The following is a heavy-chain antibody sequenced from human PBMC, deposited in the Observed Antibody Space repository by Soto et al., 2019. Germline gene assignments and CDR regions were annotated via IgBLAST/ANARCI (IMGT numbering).Heavy chain of an antibody. CDR2: INSDGSST. D-gene: IGHD5-12*01. J-gene: IGHJ4*02. CDR1: GFTYSSYW. Sequence: GGSLRLSCAASGFTYSSYWMHWVRQAPGKGLVWVSRINSDGSSTTYADSVKGRFTISRDNAKNTLYLQMNSLRAEDTAIYYCARGEMATIWPLGYWGQGTLVTVSS. V-gene: IGHV3-74*01. CDR3: ARGEMATIWPLGY.